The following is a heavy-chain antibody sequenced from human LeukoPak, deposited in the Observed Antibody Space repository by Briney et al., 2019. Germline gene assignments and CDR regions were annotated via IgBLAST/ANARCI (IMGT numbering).Heavy chain of an antibody. J-gene: IGHJ5*02. CDR1: GGTFSSYA. CDR2: IIPIFGTA. Sequence: SVKVSCKASGGTFSSYAISWVRQAPGQGLEWMGGIIPIFGTANYAQKFQGRVTITADESTSTAYMELSSLRSEDTAVYYCVTYYYDSSGYYSNWFDPWGQGTLVTVSS. V-gene: IGHV1-69*13. CDR3: VTYYYDSSGYYSNWFDP. D-gene: IGHD3-22*01.